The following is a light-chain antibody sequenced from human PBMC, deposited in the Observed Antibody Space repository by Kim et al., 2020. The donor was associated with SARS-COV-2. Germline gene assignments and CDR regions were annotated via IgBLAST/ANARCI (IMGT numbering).Light chain of an antibody. V-gene: IGLV2-11*01. Sequence: QSALTQPRSVSGSPGQSVTISCTGTSSDVGAYNYDSWYQQYPGKAPKLMIYDVTKRPSGVPDRFSGSKSGNTASLTISGLQAEDEADYYCCSYAGSYTFALFGGGTKLTVL. CDR1: SSDVGAYNY. J-gene: IGLJ2*01. CDR2: DVT. CDR3: CSYAGSYTFAL.